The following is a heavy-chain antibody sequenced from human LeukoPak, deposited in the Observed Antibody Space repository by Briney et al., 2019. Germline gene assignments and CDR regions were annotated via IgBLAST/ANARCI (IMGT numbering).Heavy chain of an antibody. CDR1: GYTFTSYY. D-gene: IGHD3-16*01. CDR3: ARDIGLRLGEYYFDY. J-gene: IGHJ4*02. Sequence: ASVKVSCKASGYTFTSYYMHWVRQAPGQGLEWMGIINPSGGSTSYAQKFRGRVTMTRDTSTSTVYMELSSLRSEDTAVYYCARDIGLRLGEYYFDYWGQGTLVTVSS. CDR2: INPSGGST. V-gene: IGHV1-46*01.